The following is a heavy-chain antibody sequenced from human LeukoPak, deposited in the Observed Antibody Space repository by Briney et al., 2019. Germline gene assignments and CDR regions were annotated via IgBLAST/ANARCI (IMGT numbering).Heavy chain of an antibody. J-gene: IGHJ4*02. Sequence: KTSETLSLTCTVSGYSISSGYYWGWIRQPPGKGLEWIGSIYHSGSTYYNPSLKSRVTISVDTSKNQFSLKLSSVTAADTAMYYCARGYGTMIRQFDYWGQGTLVTVSS. CDR3: ARGYGTMIRQFDY. V-gene: IGHV4-38-2*02. CDR1: GYSISSGYY. CDR2: IYHSGST. D-gene: IGHD3-10*01.